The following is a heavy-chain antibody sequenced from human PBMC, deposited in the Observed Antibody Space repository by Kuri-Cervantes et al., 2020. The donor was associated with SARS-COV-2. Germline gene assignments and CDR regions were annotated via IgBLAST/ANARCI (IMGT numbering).Heavy chain of an antibody. CDR2: ISYDGSNK. D-gene: IGHD1-26*01. CDR1: GFTFSTYA. Sequence: GESLKISCAASGFTFSTYAMHWVRQAPGKGLEWVAVISYDGSNKYYADSVKGRFTISRDNSKNTLYLQMNSLSDEDTAVYFCAIAHTGSYYPLDFWGQGIRVTVSS. CDR3: AIAHTGSYYPLDF. V-gene: IGHV3-30-3*01. J-gene: IGHJ4*02.